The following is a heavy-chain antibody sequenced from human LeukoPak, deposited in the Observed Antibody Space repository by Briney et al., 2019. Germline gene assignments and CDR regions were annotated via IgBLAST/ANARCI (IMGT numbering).Heavy chain of an antibody. J-gene: IGHJ3*02. CDR1: GFTFSSYTFSTYA. Sequence: GGSLRLSCAASGFTFSSYTFSTYAMSWVRQAPGKGLEWVSAVSGSGVSTYYADSVKGRFTISRGNAKNSLYLQMNSLRAEDTALYYCAKDIKGVSGWEDAFDIWGQGTMVTVSS. CDR3: AKDIKGVSGWEDAFDI. V-gene: IGHV3-23*01. D-gene: IGHD6-19*01. CDR2: VSGSGVST.